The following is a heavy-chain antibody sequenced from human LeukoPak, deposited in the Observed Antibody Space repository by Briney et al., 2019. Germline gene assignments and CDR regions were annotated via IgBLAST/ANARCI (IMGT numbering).Heavy chain of an antibody. CDR2: IYYSGST. Sequence: SETLSLTCTVSGGFISSYYWSWIRQPPGKGLEWIGYIYYSGSTNYNPSLKSRVTISVNTSKNQFSLKLSSVTAADTAVYYCARELAGLNYWGQGTLVTVSS. CDR3: ARELAGLNY. J-gene: IGHJ4*02. D-gene: IGHD2-15*01. CDR1: GGFISSYY. V-gene: IGHV4-59*12.